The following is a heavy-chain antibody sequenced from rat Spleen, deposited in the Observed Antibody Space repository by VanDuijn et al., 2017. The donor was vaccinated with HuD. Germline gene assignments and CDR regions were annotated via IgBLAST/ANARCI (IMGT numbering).Heavy chain of an antibody. CDR3: ATSGSYFDY. J-gene: IGHJ2*01. V-gene: IGHV5-29*01. CDR1: GFTFSDYC. Sequence: EVQLVESDGGLVQPGGSLKLSCAASGFTFSDYCLTWVRQAPTKSLDWVATINYDDSTIYYRDSVKGRFTISRDNAKSILYVQMDSLRPEDTATYYCATSGSYFDYWGQGVMVTVSS. CDR2: INYDDSTI. D-gene: IGHD5-1*01.